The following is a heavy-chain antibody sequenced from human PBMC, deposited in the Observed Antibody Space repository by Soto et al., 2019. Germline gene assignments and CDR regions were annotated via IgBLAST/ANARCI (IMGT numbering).Heavy chain of an antibody. V-gene: IGHV1-18*01. CDR3: ARDSVSGTRGYSGYADSNWFDP. D-gene: IGHD5-12*01. CDR1: GYTFTSYG. CDR2: ISAYNGNT. J-gene: IGHJ5*02. Sequence: ASVKVSCKASGYTFTSYGISWVRQAPGQGLEWMGWISAYNGNTNYAQKLQGRVTMTTDTSTSTAYMELRSLRSDDTAVYYCARDSVSGTRGYSGYADSNWFDPWGQGTLVTVSS.